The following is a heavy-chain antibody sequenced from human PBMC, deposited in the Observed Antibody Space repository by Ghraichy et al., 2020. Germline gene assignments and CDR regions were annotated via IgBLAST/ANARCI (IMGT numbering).Heavy chain of an antibody. CDR3: AKDFTVTFYSKYFQH. Sequence: GGSLRLSCAASGFTFSSYAMSWVRQAPGKGLEWVSAISGSGGSTYYADSVKGRFTISRDNSKNTLYLQMNSLRAEDTAVYYCAKDFTVTFYSKYFQHWGQGTLVTVSS. D-gene: IGHD4-17*01. CDR2: ISGSGGST. J-gene: IGHJ1*01. CDR1: GFTFSSYA. V-gene: IGHV3-23*01.